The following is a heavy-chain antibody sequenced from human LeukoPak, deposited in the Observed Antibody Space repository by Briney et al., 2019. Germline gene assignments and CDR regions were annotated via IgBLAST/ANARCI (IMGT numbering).Heavy chain of an antibody. D-gene: IGHD6-13*01. V-gene: IGHV1-2*02. J-gene: IGHJ4*02. CDR2: INPNSGGT. Sequence: ASVKVSCKASGYTFTTYGISWVRQAPGQGLEWMGWINPNSGGTNYAQKFQGRVTMTRDTSISTAYMELSRLRSDDTAVYYCARGRIAAAGGYWGQGTLVTVSS. CDR1: GYTFTTYG. CDR3: ARGRIAAAGGY.